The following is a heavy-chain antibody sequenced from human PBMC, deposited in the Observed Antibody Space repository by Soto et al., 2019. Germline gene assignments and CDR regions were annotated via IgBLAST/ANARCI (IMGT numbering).Heavy chain of an antibody. Sequence: GGSLRLSCAASEFTFSNYAMHWVRQPPGKGLQWLAVISYDGNNKYYADSVEGRFTISRDNSKNTLYLQMNSLRAEDTAVYYCARDLSRSGYYTSSFDIWGQGTMVTVSS. CDR1: EFTFSNYA. CDR3: ARDLSRSGYYTSSFDI. V-gene: IGHV3-30*03. D-gene: IGHD3-3*01. CDR2: ISYDGNNK. J-gene: IGHJ3*02.